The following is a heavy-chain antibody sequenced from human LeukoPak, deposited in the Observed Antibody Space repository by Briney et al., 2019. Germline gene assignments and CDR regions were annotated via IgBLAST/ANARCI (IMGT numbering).Heavy chain of an antibody. Sequence: SETLSLTCAVYGGSFSAYYWTWIRQPPGKGLEWIGEINHSGSTNNNPSLKSRVPISVDTSKHQLSLKLSSVTAADTAVYYCARGVGDSSGDYWGQGTLVTVSS. CDR1: GGSFSAYY. CDR2: INHSGST. D-gene: IGHD3-22*01. V-gene: IGHV4-34*01. CDR3: ARGVGDSSGDY. J-gene: IGHJ4*02.